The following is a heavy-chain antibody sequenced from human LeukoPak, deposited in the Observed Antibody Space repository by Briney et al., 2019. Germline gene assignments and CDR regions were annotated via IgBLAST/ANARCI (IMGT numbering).Heavy chain of an antibody. V-gene: IGHV1-46*01. CDR2: INPSGGST. CDR3: ARNLAAAGTGGDFDY. D-gene: IGHD6-13*01. CDR1: GYTFTSYY. Sequence: ASVNVSCKASGYTFTSYYMHWVRQAPGQGLEWMGIINPSGGSTSYAQKFQGRVTMTRDTSTSTVYMELSSLRSEDTAVYYCARNLAAAGTGGDFDYWGQGTLVTVSS. J-gene: IGHJ4*02.